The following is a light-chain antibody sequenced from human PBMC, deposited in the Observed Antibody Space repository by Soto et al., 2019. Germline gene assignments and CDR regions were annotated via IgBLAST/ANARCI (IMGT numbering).Light chain of an antibody. CDR2: GAS. Sequence: DIQMSQSPSSLSASVGDRVSITCRAGQSINRFLNWYQQKPGKAPKLLIYGASSLQSGVPSRFSGSGSGTDFTLTISSLQPEDFATYYCQQSYSSPQTFGQGTNVETK. J-gene: IGKJ1*01. CDR3: QQSYSSPQT. V-gene: IGKV1-39*01. CDR1: QSINRF.